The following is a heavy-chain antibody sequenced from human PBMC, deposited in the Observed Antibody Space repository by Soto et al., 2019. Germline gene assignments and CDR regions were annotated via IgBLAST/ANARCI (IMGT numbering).Heavy chain of an antibody. Sequence: QGQLVQSGAEVKKPGASVKVSCKASGYTFTTYGINWVRPAPVQGLEWMGWISPYNGNTNYAQKLQGRVTLTTDTSTSTAYMDLRILKSDDTAVYFCARDRAFNPTAYYCPMDVWGQGTTVTVSS. J-gene: IGHJ6*02. CDR1: GYTFTTYG. CDR3: ARDRAFNPTAYYCPMDV. V-gene: IGHV1-18*04. CDR2: ISPYNGNT. D-gene: IGHD3-16*01.